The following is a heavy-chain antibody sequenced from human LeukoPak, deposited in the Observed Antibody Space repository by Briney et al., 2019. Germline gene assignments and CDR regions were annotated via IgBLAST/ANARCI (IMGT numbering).Heavy chain of an antibody. J-gene: IGHJ4*02. V-gene: IGHV4-4*07. CDR3: ARSARVEPGTGYYFDS. CDR1: GGSINGSF. D-gene: IGHD2-15*01. CDR2: IFTSGNT. Sequence: SETLSLTCTVSGGSINGSFWSWIRQPAGKGLEWIGRIFTSGNTDYNPSLNSRVTMSLDTSRNQYSLKVSSVSAADTAVYYCARSARVEPGTGYYFDSWGRGTLVTVPS.